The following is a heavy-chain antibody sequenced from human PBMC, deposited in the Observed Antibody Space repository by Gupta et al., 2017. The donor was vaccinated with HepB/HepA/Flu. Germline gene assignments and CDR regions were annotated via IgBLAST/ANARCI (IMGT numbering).Heavy chain of an antibody. J-gene: IGHJ4*02. CDR3: AKESTSVPTDS. CDR2: ISASGGRT. V-gene: IGHV3-23*01. CDR1: GFTFRHYP. Sequence: DVPLLDSGGGLVQPGGSLRPSCAASGFTFRHYPMPWVRQAPGQGLGGVSAISASGGRTYYADSVKGRFTISRDNSKNTLYLYMNSLRAEDTAVYSCAKESTSVPTDSWGQGTLVTVSS. D-gene: IGHD5/OR15-5a*01.